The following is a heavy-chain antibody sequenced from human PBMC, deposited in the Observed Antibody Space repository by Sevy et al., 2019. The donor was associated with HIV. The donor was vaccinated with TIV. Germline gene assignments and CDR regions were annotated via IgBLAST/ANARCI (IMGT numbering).Heavy chain of an antibody. CDR2: INPNSGGT. V-gene: IGHV1-2*02. Sequence: ASVKVSCKASGYTFTGYYMHWVRQAPGQGLEWMGWINPNSGGTNYAQKFQGRVTMTRDTSISTAYMELSRLRSDDTAVYYCAGDPQGTYYYDSSGYYYDYWGQGTLVTVSS. CDR3: AGDPQGTYYYDSSGYYYDY. J-gene: IGHJ4*02. D-gene: IGHD3-22*01. CDR1: GYTFTGYY.